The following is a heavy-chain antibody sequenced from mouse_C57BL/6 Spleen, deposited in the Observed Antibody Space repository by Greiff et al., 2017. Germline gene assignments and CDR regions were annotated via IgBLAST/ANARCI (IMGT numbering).Heavy chain of an antibody. CDR2: ISSGGDYI. J-gene: IGHJ3*01. V-gene: IGHV5-9-1*02. CDR3: TKGGETWFAY. Sequence: EVKLVESGAGLVKPGGSLKLSCAASGFTFSSYAMSWVRQTPEKRLEWVAYISSGGDYIYYADTVKGRCTISRDNARNTLYLQMSSLTTEDTAIYYGTKGGETWFAYWGQGTLVTVSA. CDR1: GFTFSSYA. D-gene: IGHD2-13*01.